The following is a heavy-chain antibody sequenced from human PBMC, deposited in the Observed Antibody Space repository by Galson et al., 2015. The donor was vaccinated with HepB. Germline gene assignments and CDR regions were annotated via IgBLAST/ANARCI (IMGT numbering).Heavy chain of an antibody. D-gene: IGHD1-7*01. CDR2: ISSSSSYI. V-gene: IGHV3-21*01. Sequence: SLRLSCAASGFTFSSYSMNWVRQAPGKGLEWVSSISSSSSYIYYADSVKGRFTISRDNAKNSLYLQMNSLRAEDTAVYYCARDRGLELRYYYYGMDVWGQGTTVTVSS. CDR3: ARDRGLELRYYYYGMDV. J-gene: IGHJ6*02. CDR1: GFTFSSYS.